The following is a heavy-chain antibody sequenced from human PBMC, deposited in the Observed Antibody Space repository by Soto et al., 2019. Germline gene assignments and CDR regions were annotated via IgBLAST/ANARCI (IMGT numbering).Heavy chain of an antibody. V-gene: IGHV1-69*06. CDR3: ARGGGTTGDAFDI. Sequence: SVKVSCKASGGTFSSYAISWVRQAPGEGLEWMGGIIPIFGTANYAQKFQGRVTITADKSKSTAYMELSSLRSEDTAVYYCARGGGTTGDAFDIWGQGTMVTVSS. CDR2: IIPIFGTA. D-gene: IGHD1-26*01. J-gene: IGHJ3*02. CDR1: GGTFSSYA.